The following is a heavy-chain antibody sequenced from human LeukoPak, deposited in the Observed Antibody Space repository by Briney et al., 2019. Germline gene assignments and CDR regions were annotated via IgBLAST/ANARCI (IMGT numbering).Heavy chain of an antibody. J-gene: IGHJ5*02. CDR2: INPNSGGT. V-gene: IGHV1-2*02. D-gene: IGHD4/OR15-4a*01. CDR3: VRDMSLEAHDYCNWFDP. CDR1: GYTFTGYY. Sequence: GASVKVSCKASGYTFTGYYMHWVRQAPGQGLEWMGWINPNSGGTNYAQKFQGRVTMTRDTSISTAYMELSRLRSDDTAVYYCVRDMSLEAHDYCNWFDPWGQGTLVTVSS.